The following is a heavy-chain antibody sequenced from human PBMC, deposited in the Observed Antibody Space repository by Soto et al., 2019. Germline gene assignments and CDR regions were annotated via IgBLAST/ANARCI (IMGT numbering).Heavy chain of an antibody. D-gene: IGHD2-2*01. V-gene: IGHV3-11*01. CDR3: ARDVSYCSSASCFDLFDP. CDR2: ISSSGSTI. J-gene: IGHJ5*02. Sequence: GGSLRLSCAASGFTFIDYYMSWIRQAPGKGLEWFSYISSSGSTIYYADSVKGRFTISRDNAKNSLYLQMNSLRAEDTAVYYCARDVSYCSSASCFDLFDPWGQRTLVTVSA. CDR1: GFTFIDYY.